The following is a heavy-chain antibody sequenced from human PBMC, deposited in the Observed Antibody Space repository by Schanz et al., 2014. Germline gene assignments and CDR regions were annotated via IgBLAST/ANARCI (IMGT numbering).Heavy chain of an antibody. Sequence: QVQLQESGPGLVKPSGTLSLTCTVSGASISSVYWWSWVRQSPGTGLEWIGEMHHSEGRNYNPSLKSRVTTFIDEPKNQFFRGLNFGTAADTAVYYCVRNGDCRGGIRCDKGYFDSWGQGILVTVSS. CDR3: VRNGDCRGGIRCDKGYFDS. J-gene: IGHJ4*02. CDR1: GASISSVYW. V-gene: IGHV4-4*02. D-gene: IGHD2-15*01. CDR2: MHHSEGR.